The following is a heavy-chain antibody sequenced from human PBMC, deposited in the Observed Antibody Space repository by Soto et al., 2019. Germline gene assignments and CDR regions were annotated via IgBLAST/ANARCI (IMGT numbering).Heavy chain of an antibody. CDR1: GFTFSSYS. Sequence: GSLRLSCAASGFTFSSYSMNWVRQAPGKGLEWVSSISSSSSYIYYADSVKGRFTISRDNAKNSLYLQMNSLRAEDTAVYYCARGLGSGGGYYFDYWGQGTLVTVSS. CDR3: ARGLGSGGGYYFDY. J-gene: IGHJ4*02. CDR2: ISSSSSYI. D-gene: IGHD6-19*01. V-gene: IGHV3-21*01.